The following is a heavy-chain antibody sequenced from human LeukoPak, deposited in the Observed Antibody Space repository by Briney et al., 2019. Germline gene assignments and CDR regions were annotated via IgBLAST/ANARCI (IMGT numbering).Heavy chain of an antibody. CDR3: AKWKYSNSGIDDY. V-gene: IGHV3-23*01. J-gene: IGHJ4*02. CDR2: ISGSGDNT. Sequence: PGGSLRLSWAASGFTFSSYAIGWFPQVPGKGLEWVSVISGSGDNTYYADSVKGRFTISRDNSKNMLYLQMNSLRAEDTAVYYCAKWKYSNSGIDDYWGQGTLVTVSS. D-gene: IGHD6-6*01. CDR1: GFTFSSYA.